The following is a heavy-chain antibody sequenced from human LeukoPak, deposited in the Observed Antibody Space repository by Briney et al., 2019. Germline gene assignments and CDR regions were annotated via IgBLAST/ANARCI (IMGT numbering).Heavy chain of an antibody. J-gene: IGHJ4*02. CDR2: INHSGST. Sequence: SETLSVTRAVYGGSFSGYYWSWIRQPPGKGLEWIGEINHSGSTNYNPSLKSRVTISVDTSKNQFSLKLSSVTAADTAVYYCARATNDCSSTSCSLYYFDYWGQGTLVTVSS. CDR1: GGSFSGYY. D-gene: IGHD2-2*01. CDR3: ARATNDCSSTSCSLYYFDY. V-gene: IGHV4-34*01.